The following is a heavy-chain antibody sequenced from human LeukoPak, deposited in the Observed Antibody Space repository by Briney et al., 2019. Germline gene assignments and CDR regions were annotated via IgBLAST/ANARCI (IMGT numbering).Heavy chain of an antibody. J-gene: IGHJ3*02. CDR3: VKDMDQLGFHDAFDI. D-gene: IGHD2-2*01. Sequence: GGSLRLSCAASGFTFDDYAMHWVRHAPGKGLEWVSGISWNSGSIGYADSVKGRFTISRDNAKNSLYLQMSSLRAEDTALYYCVKDMDQLGFHDAFDIWGQGTMVTVSS. CDR2: ISWNSGSI. V-gene: IGHV3-9*01. CDR1: GFTFDDYA.